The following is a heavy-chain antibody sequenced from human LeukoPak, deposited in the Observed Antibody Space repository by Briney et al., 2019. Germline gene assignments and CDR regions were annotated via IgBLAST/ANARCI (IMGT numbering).Heavy chain of an antibody. D-gene: IGHD6-13*01. J-gene: IGHJ4*02. CDR2: IKQDGSEK. V-gene: IGHV3-7*01. CDR1: GFTFSSYT. CDR3: ARDSAGNDY. Sequence: GGSLRLSCAASGFTFSSYTMHWVRQAPGKGLEWVGNIKQDGSEKYYVDSVKGRYTISRDNAKNSLYLQMNSLRAEDTAMYYCARDSAGNDYWGQGTLVTVSS.